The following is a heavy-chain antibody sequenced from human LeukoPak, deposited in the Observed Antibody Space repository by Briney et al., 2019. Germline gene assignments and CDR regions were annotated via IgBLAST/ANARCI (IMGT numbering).Heavy chain of an antibody. D-gene: IGHD3-3*01. CDR2: IYYSGST. CDR3: ARGKSYDFWGGYPFGAFDI. J-gene: IGHJ3*02. Sequence: SETLSLTCTVSGGSISSYYWSWIRQPPGKGLEWIGYIYYSGSTNYNPSLKSRVTISVDTSKNQFSLKLSSVTAADTAVYYCARGKSYDFWGGYPFGAFDIWGQGTMVTVSS. V-gene: IGHV4-59*01. CDR1: GGSISSYY.